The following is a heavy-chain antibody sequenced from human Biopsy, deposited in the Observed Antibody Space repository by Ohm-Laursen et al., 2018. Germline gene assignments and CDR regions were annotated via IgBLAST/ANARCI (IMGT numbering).Heavy chain of an antibody. J-gene: IGHJ5*02. CDR1: GFTFSSHA. D-gene: IGHD3-10*01. CDR3: ARADPPLFYYGSGSSNWFDP. V-gene: IGHV3-23*01. CDR2: IRDSGDSA. Sequence: SLRLSCAASGFTFSSHAMAWVRQAPGKGLEWVSGIRDSGDSAYYADSVKGRFTISRDNSRNTLYLQMNSLRAEDTAVYFCARADPPLFYYGSGSSNWFDPWGQGTLVTVSS.